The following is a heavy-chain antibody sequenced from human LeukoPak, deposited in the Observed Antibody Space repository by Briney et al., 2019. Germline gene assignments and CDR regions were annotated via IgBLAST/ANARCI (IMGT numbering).Heavy chain of an antibody. Sequence: SETLSLTCAVYGGSFSGYYWSWIRQPPGEGLEWIGEINHSGSTNYNPSLKSRVTISVDTSKNQFSLKLSSVTAADTAVYYCARPTLVHSSSSPSFRFDYWGQGTLVTVSS. V-gene: IGHV4-34*01. D-gene: IGHD6-6*01. CDR2: INHSGST. J-gene: IGHJ4*02. CDR1: GGSFSGYY. CDR3: ARPTLVHSSSSPSFRFDY.